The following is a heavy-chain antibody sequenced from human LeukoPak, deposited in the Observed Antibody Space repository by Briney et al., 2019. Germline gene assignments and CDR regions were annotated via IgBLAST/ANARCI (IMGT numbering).Heavy chain of an antibody. Sequence: GGSLRLSCAASGFSVSNNYMSWVRQAPGKGLEWVANIKEDGSEKYYVDSVKGRFTISRDNAKNSLYLQVNSLRAEDTAVYYCARDYDYVWGSYRYFYFDYWGQGTLVTVSS. CDR1: GFSVSNNY. CDR3: ARDYDYVWGSYRYFYFDY. V-gene: IGHV3-7*04. D-gene: IGHD3-16*02. J-gene: IGHJ4*02. CDR2: IKEDGSEK.